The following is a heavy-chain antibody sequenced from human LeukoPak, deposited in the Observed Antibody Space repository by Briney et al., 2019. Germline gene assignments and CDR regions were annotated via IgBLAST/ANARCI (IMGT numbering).Heavy chain of an antibody. D-gene: IGHD3-10*01. V-gene: IGHV1-3*01. CDR3: ARENGSGSYYNRRYNWFDP. Sequence: ASVKVSCKASGYTFTSYAMHWVRQAPGQRLEWMGWINAGNGNTKYSQKFQGRVTITRDTSPSTAYMELSSLRSEDTAVYYCARENGSGSYYNRRYNWFDPWGQGTLVTVSS. CDR2: INAGNGNT. CDR1: GYTFTSYA. J-gene: IGHJ5*02.